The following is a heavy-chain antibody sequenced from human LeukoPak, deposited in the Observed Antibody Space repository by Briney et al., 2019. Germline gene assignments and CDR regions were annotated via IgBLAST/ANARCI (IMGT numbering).Heavy chain of an antibody. CDR3: ARDGHFDY. CDR1: GYTFTGYN. CDR2: INPNSRGP. J-gene: IGHJ4*02. Sequence: SVKVSCQASGYTFTGYNMQWLRQAPGHALEWMGWINPNSRGPNTPQKFQGRVTMTRDTSISTAYMELSRLRSDDTAVYYCARDGHFDYWGQGTMVSVSS. V-gene: IGHV1-2*02.